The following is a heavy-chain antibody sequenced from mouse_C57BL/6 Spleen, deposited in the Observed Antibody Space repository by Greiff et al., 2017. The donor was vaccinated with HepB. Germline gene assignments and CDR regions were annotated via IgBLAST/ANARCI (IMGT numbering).Heavy chain of an antibody. CDR1: GYTFTSYW. Sequence: QVQLQQPGAELVRPGSSVKLSCKASGYTFTSYWMDWVKQRPGQGLEWIGNIYPSDSETHYNQKFKDKATLTVDKSSSTAYMQLSSLTSEDSAVYYCARSGLGRYYFDYWGQGTTLTVSS. D-gene: IGHD4-1*01. J-gene: IGHJ2*01. V-gene: IGHV1-61*01. CDR3: ARSGLGRYYFDY. CDR2: IYPSDSET.